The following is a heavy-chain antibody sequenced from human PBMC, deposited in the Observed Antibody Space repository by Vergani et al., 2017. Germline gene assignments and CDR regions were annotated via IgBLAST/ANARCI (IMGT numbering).Heavy chain of an antibody. V-gene: IGHV3-23*01. CDR1: GFTFSTYA. D-gene: IGHD1-26*01. J-gene: IGHJ4*02. CDR3: VKDAGSYENFFDS. Sequence: EVQLLESGGSLKQPGGSVSLSCAASGFTFSTYAMHWARQAPGKGLEWVSALTGGGGSTYYAASFKGLFIISRDNSRDTLYLQMNSLRPEDTATYYGVKDAGSYENFFDSWGQGTLVTVSS. CDR2: LTGGGGST.